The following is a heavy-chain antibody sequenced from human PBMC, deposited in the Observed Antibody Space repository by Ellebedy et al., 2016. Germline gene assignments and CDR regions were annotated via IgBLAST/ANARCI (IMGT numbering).Heavy chain of an antibody. CDR1: GFTVSSNY. V-gene: IGHV3-53*01. D-gene: IGHD3-22*01. CDR2: IYSGGST. Sequence: GESLKISCATSGFTVSSNYMSWVRQAPGKGLEWVSVIYSGGSTYYADSVKGRFTISRDNSKNTMYLQMNSLRAEDTAVYYCARVGYYYDSSGYPFPEYFQHWGQGTLVTVSS. J-gene: IGHJ1*01. CDR3: ARVGYYYDSSGYPFPEYFQH.